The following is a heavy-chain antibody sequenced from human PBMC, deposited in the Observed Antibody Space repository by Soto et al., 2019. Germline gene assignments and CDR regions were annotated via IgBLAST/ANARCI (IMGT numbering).Heavy chain of an antibody. D-gene: IGHD2-2*02. CDR3: ARDGASYYCRSTSCYNYYYMDV. J-gene: IGHJ6*03. CDR2: IIPILGIA. Sequence: QVQLLESGAEVKKPGASVKVSCKASGGTFSSYTISWVRQAPGQGLEWMGRIIPILGIANYAQKFQGRVTITADKSTSTGYMELSSLRSEDTAVYYCARDGASYYCRSTSCYNYYYMDVWGKGTTVTVSS. CDR1: GGTFSSYT. V-gene: IGHV1-69*08.